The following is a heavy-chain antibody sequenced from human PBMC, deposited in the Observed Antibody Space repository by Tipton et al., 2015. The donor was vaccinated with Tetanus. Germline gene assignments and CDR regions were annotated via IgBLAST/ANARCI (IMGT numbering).Heavy chain of an antibody. CDR3: ARHSAMPAAIVYYAMDV. CDR1: GGSISSYH. V-gene: IGHV4-59*08. D-gene: IGHD2-2*02. J-gene: IGHJ6*02. Sequence: TLSLTCTVSGGSISSYHWSWIRQPPGKGLEWIGYMYNSGNTKYNPSLKSRITISGDTSKNQLSLELLSLTAADTAVYYCARHSAMPAAIVYYAMDVWGQGTTVTVSS. CDR2: MYNSGNT.